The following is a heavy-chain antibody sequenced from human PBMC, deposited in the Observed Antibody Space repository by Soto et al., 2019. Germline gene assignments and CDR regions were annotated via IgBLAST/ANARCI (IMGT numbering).Heavy chain of an antibody. Sequence: SETLSLTCTVSGGSISSSSYYWGWIRQPPGKGLEWIGSIYYSGSTYYNPSLKSRVTISVDTSKNQFSLKPSSVTAADTAVYYCARIPSLTAARGGMDVWGQGTTVTVS. CDR3: ARIPSLTAARGGMDV. CDR2: IYYSGST. D-gene: IGHD2-2*01. J-gene: IGHJ6*02. CDR1: GGSISSSSYY. V-gene: IGHV4-39*01.